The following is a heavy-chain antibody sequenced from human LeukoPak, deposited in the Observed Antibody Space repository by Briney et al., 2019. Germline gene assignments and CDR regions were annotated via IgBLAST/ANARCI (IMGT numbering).Heavy chain of an antibody. CDR3: AREGYTSSWYSGYYYFDY. CDR2: INTSGST. Sequence: SETLSLTCTVSGGSISSGSYFWTWIRQPAGKRLESIGRINTSGSTNYNPSLKSRVTISVDTSKNQFSLKLSSVTAADTAVFFCAREGYTSSWYSGYYYFDYWGQGTLVTVSS. CDR1: GGSISSGSYF. V-gene: IGHV4-61*02. J-gene: IGHJ4*02. D-gene: IGHD6-13*01.